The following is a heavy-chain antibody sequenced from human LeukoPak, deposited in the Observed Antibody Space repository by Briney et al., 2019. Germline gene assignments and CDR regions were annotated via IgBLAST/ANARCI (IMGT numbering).Heavy chain of an antibody. CDR1: GGSFSGYY. CDR2: INHSGST. V-gene: IGHV4-34*01. Sequence: SETLSLTCAVYGGSFSGYYWSWIRQPPGKGLEWIGEINHSGSTNYNPSLKSRVTISVDTSKNQFSLKLSSVTAADTAVYYCARGIGYQLPRNWFDPWGQGTLVTVSS. CDR3: ARGIGYQLPRNWFDP. D-gene: IGHD2-2*01. J-gene: IGHJ5*02.